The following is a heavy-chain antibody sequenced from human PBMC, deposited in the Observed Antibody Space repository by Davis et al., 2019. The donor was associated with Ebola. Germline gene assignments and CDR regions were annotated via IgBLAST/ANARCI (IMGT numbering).Heavy chain of an antibody. CDR1: GDSVSSGTYY. D-gene: IGHD5-24*01. CDR2: IFNSGST. CDR3: ARDGHNYSYFDF. J-gene: IGHJ4*02. V-gene: IGHV4-61*01. Sequence: MPSETLSLTCSVSGDSVSSGTYYWSWIRQPPGKGLEWIGYIFNSGSTKYTSSLKSRVTISLGTSKNQFSLRLTSVAAADTAVYYCARDGHNYSYFDFWGQGTLVTVSS.